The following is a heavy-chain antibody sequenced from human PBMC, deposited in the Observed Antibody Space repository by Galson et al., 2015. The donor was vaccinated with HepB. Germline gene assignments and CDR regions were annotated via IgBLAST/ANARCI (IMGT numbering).Heavy chain of an antibody. V-gene: IGHV4-4*02. Sequence: LSLTCAVSGGSISSSNWWSWVRQPPGKGLEWIGEIYHSGSTNYNPSLKSRVTISVDKSKNQFSLKLSSVTAADTAVYYCARAPIIVVVPAAIGFDYWGQGTLVTVSS. CDR1: GGSISSSNW. CDR2: IYHSGST. CDR3: ARAPIIVVVPAAIGFDY. D-gene: IGHD2-2*01. J-gene: IGHJ4*02.